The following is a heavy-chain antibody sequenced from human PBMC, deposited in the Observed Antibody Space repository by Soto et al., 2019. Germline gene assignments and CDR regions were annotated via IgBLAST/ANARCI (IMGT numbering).Heavy chain of an antibody. CDR2: IYPGDSDT. CDR3: ARLPSRVAVAGMYYYYGMDV. D-gene: IGHD6-19*01. V-gene: IGHV5-51*01. CDR1: GYSFTSYW. Sequence: GESLKISCKGSGYSFTSYWIGWVRQMPGKGLEWMGIIYPGDSDTRYSPSFQGQVTISADKSISTAYLQWSSLKASDTAMYYCARLPSRVAVAGMYYYYGMDVWGQGTTVTVSS. J-gene: IGHJ6*02.